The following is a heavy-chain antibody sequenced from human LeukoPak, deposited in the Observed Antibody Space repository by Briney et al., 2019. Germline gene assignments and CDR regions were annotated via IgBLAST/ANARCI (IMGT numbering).Heavy chain of an antibody. J-gene: IGHJ4*02. V-gene: IGHV3-15*01. CDR3: TTDQYDILTGYYMGYFDY. CDR2: IKSKTDGGTT. Sequence: GGSLRLSCAASGFVFSKAWMSWVRQAPGKGLEWVGRIKSKTDGGTTDYAAPVKGRFTISRDDSKNTLYLQMNSLKTEDTAVYYCTTDQYDILTGYYMGYFDYWGQGTLVTVSS. CDR1: GFVFSKAW. D-gene: IGHD3-9*01.